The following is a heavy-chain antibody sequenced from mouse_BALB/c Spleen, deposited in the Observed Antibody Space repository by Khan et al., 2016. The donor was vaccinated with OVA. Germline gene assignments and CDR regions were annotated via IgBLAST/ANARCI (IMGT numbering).Heavy chain of an antibody. Sequence: QIQLVQSGPELKKPGETVKISCKASGYTFTNYGINWVKQAPGKGLKWMGWINTNTGEPTYAEAFTGRFAFSLETSASTAYLQLNNLKNEDTATYVCARGNYYGSNSWIDYGGQGNLVTVSA. CDR2: INTNTGEP. CDR1: GYTFTNYG. D-gene: IGHD1-1*01. V-gene: IGHV9-3*02. J-gene: IGHJ3*01. CDR3: ARGNYYGSNSWIDY.